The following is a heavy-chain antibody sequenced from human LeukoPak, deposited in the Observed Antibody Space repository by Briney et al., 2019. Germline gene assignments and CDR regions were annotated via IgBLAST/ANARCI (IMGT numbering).Heavy chain of an antibody. J-gene: IGHJ4*02. CDR2: IYYSGNT. CDR1: GGSISSYY. Sequence: SETLSLTCTVSGGSISSYYWSWIRQPPGKGLEWIGYIYYSGNTNYNPSLKSRATISLDTSKNQFSLKLSSVTAADTAVYYCARAGLVWGAHDFDYWGQGALVTVSS. D-gene: IGHD1-26*01. V-gene: IGHV4-59*01. CDR3: ARAGLVWGAHDFDY.